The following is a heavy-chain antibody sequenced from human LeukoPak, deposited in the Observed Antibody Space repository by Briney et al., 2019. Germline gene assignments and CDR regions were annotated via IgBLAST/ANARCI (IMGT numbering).Heavy chain of an antibody. CDR3: AKWETYDSSGYYYMNDY. J-gene: IGHJ4*02. Sequence: GGSLRLSCAASGFTLSSYGMHWVRQAPGKGLEWVAVISYDGSNKYYADSVKGRFTISRDNSKNTLYLQMNSLRAEDTAVYYCAKWETYDSSGYYYMNDYWGQGTLVTVSS. D-gene: IGHD3-22*01. CDR2: ISYDGSNK. CDR1: GFTLSSYG. V-gene: IGHV3-30*18.